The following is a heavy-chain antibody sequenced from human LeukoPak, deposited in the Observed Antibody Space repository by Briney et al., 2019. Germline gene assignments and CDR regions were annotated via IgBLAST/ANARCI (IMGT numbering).Heavy chain of an antibody. CDR2: INHSGST. Sequence: PSETLSLTCAVYGGSFSGYYWSWIRQPPGKGLEWIGEINHSGSTNYNPSLKSRVTISVDTSNNQFSLKLSSVTAADTAVYYCARGYGDYELDYWGQGTLVTVSS. J-gene: IGHJ4*02. CDR1: GGSFSGYY. V-gene: IGHV4-34*01. D-gene: IGHD4-17*01. CDR3: ARGYGDYELDY.